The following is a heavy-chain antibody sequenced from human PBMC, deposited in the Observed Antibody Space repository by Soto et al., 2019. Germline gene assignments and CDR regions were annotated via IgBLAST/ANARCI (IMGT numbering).Heavy chain of an antibody. Sequence: VGSVRLSCAASGFTSTNYVMNWVRQAPGKGLEWVSSISGSGTTTFYADSVKGRFIISRDNSKNTLYLQMNSLRAEDTALYYCAKDRVGGVPDAFDIWGQGTMVTVSS. CDR2: ISGSGTTT. CDR1: GFTSTNYV. CDR3: AKDRVGGVPDAFDI. J-gene: IGHJ3*02. V-gene: IGHV3-23*01. D-gene: IGHD2-8*01.